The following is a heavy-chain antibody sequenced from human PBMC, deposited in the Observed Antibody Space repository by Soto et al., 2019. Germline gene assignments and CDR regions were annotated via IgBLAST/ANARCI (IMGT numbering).Heavy chain of an antibody. J-gene: IGHJ4*02. CDR1: GFTFSSYA. Sequence: GGSLRLSCAASGFTFSSYAMSWVRQAPGKGLEWVSAISGSGGSTYYADSVKGRFTIPRDNSKNTLYLQMNSLRAEDTAVYYCAKDPRGDYGDYVGDYWGQGTLVTVSS. CDR3: AKDPRGDYGDYVGDY. V-gene: IGHV3-23*01. CDR2: ISGSGGST. D-gene: IGHD4-17*01.